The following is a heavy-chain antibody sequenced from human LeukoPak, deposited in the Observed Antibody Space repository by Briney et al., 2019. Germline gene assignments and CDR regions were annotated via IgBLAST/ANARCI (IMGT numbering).Heavy chain of an antibody. CDR2: IYYSGST. CDR3: ARAFYPGYYSYMAV. J-gene: IGHJ6*03. D-gene: IGHD3-3*02. V-gene: IGHV4-59*01. CDR1: GGSISSYY. Sequence: PSETPSLTCTVSGGSISSYYWSWIRQPPGKGLEWIGYIYYSGSTNYNPSLKSRVTISVDTSKNQFSLKLSSVTAADTAVYYCARAFYPGYYSYMAVWGKGTTVTVSS.